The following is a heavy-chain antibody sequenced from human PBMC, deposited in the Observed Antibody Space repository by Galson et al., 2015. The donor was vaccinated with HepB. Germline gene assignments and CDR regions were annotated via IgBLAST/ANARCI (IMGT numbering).Heavy chain of an antibody. J-gene: IGHJ2*01. V-gene: IGHV1-18*01. Sequence: SVKVSCKASGYTFTSYGISWVRQAPGQGLEWMGWISAYNGNTNYAQKLQGRVTMTTDTSTSTAYMELRSLRSDDTAVYYCARTLYSSSHPYWYFDLWGRGTLVTVSS. CDR2: ISAYNGNT. D-gene: IGHD6-13*01. CDR3: ARTLYSSSHPYWYFDL. CDR1: GYTFTSYG.